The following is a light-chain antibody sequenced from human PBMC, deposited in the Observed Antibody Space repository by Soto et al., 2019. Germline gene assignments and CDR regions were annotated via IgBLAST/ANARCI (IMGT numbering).Light chain of an antibody. J-gene: IGKJ1*01. V-gene: IGKV4-1*01. CDR3: QQYYSTPWT. CDR2: WAS. Sequence: DIVVTQSPATLSASPGERVTLSCKSSQSVLYSSNNKNYLAWYQQKPGQPPKLLISWASTRESGVPDRFSGSGSGTDFTLTISSLQAEDVAVYYCQQYYSTPWTFGQGTKVDIK. CDR1: QSVLYSSNNKNY.